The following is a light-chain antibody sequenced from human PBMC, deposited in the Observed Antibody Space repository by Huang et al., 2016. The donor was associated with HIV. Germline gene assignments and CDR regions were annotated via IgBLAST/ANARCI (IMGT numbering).Light chain of an antibody. CDR3: QQYYNSPFT. CDR2: GAS. Sequence: EIVLTQSPGTLSLSPGERATLSCRASQSVSSSYLAWYQQKPGQAPRLLIYGASSRATGIPDRFSGSGSGTDFTLTISRLEPEDFAVYYCQQYYNSPFTFGGGTQVEIK. V-gene: IGKV3-20*01. CDR1: QSVSSSY. J-gene: IGKJ4*01.